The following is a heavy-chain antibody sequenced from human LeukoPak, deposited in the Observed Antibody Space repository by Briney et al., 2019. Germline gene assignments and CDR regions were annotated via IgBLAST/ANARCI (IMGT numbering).Heavy chain of an antibody. D-gene: IGHD1-26*01. V-gene: IGHV4-38-2*02. J-gene: IGHJ6*03. CDR2: IYRSGTT. CDR3: ARVGGVKTYNYYYMDV. CDR1: GFSISSGYD. Sequence: SETLSLTCSVSGFSISSGYDWGWFRQPPGKGLEWIGRIYRSGTTYYNPSLKSRVTISVDTSKNQFSLKLSSVTAADTAVYYCARVGGVKTYNYYYMDVWGKGTTVTVSS.